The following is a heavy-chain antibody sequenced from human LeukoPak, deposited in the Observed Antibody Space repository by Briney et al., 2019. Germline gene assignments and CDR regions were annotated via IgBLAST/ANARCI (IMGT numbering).Heavy chain of an antibody. Sequence: RSETLSLTCIVSGASLSTYYGTWIRQAPGKGLEWIGYIFYSGGTNYNSSLKSRVTLSIDTSRNQFSLKLTSVTAADTAVYYCARVSGYDWESFYDYWGQGTLVTVSS. CDR2: IFYSGGT. J-gene: IGHJ4*02. CDR3: ARVSGYDWESFYDY. D-gene: IGHD5-12*01. V-gene: IGHV4-59*01. CDR1: GASLSTYY.